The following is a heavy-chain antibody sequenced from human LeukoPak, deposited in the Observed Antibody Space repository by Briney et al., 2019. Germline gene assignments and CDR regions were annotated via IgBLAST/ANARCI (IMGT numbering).Heavy chain of an antibody. CDR1: GFTFSSYT. D-gene: IGHD3-22*01. V-gene: IGHV3-21*01. CDR2: ISGDTTYI. CDR3: ARNLYYYDSSGYYYY. J-gene: IGHJ4*02. Sequence: PGGSLRLSCAASGFTFSSYTMHWVRQIPGERPEWVSSISGDTTYIYYADSIKGRFTISRDNTNTSLFLQMNSLRAEDTAVYYCARNLYYYDSSGYYYYWGQGTLVTVSS.